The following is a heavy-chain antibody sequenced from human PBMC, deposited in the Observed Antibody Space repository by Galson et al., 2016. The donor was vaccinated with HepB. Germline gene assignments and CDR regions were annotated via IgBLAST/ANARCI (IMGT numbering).Heavy chain of an antibody. Sequence: SLRLSCAASGLTLSNVWMTWVRQPPGKELEWIGEIYNNGNTNYNPSLKSRVTISLDKSKNQFSLKLTSVTAADTAVYYCATIRLLCPDTRCYGVGLDSWGQGSLVTVSS. CDR2: IYNNGNT. V-gene: IGHV4-4*02. J-gene: IGHJ4*02. CDR3: ATIRLLCPDTRCYGVGLDS. D-gene: IGHD2-2*01. CDR1: GLTLSNVW.